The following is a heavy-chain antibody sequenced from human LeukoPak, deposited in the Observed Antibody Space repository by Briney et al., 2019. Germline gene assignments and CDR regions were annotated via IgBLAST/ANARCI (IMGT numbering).Heavy chain of an antibody. Sequence: ASVKVSCKASGYTFTSYAMNWVRQAPGQGLEWMGWVNTNTGNPTYAQGFTGRFVFSLDTSVNTAYLQISSLKAEDTAVYYCARDSDYVWGSYRHLWYWGQGTLVTVSS. CDR1: GYTFTSYA. CDR2: VNTNTGNP. V-gene: IGHV7-4-1*02. CDR3: ARDSDYVWGSYRHLWY. D-gene: IGHD3-16*02. J-gene: IGHJ4*02.